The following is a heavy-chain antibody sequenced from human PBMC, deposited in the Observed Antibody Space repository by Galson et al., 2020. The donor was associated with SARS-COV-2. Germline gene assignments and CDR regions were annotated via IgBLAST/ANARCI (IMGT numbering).Heavy chain of an antibody. V-gene: IGHV3-74*01. J-gene: IGHJ6*02. CDR1: GFTFSSYL. D-gene: IGHD3-22*01. CDR2: INSDGSST. CDR3: ARSGDYDTSGRPLGMDV. Sequence: GGSLRLSCAVSGFTFSSYLMHWVRQGPGKGLVWVSRINSDGSSTNYADSVKGRFTISRDNAKNTLYLQMNSLRAEDTALYYCARSGDYDTSGRPLGMDVWGQGTTVTVSS.